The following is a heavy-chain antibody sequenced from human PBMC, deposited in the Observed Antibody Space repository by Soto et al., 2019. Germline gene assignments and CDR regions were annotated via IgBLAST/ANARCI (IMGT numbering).Heavy chain of an antibody. CDR3: ARGGTGEIGKRGRQLARPRLYYYYMDV. J-gene: IGHJ6*03. CDR1: GYTFTSYD. Sequence: ASVKVSCKASGYTFTSYDINWVRQATGQGLEWMGWMNPNSGNTGYAQKFQGRVTMTRNTSISTAYMELSSLRSEDTAVYYCARGGTGEIGKRGRQLARPRLYYYYMDVWGKGTTVTVSS. CDR2: MNPNSGNT. D-gene: IGHD6-6*01. V-gene: IGHV1-8*01.